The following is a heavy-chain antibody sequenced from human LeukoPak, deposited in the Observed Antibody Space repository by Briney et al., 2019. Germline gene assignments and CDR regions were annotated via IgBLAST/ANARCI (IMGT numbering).Heavy chain of an antibody. CDR2: ISGSGDRT. J-gene: IGHJ5*02. Sequence: GGTLRLSCAASGFTFSSSGMIWVRQASGKGLEWVSAISGSGDRTYHADSVKGRFTISRDNSKDTLYLHMNSLRAEDTAVYYCAKGYYGSGSYGWFDPWGQGTLVTVSS. D-gene: IGHD3-10*01. CDR3: AKGYYGSGSYGWFDP. V-gene: IGHV3-23*01. CDR1: GFTFSSSG.